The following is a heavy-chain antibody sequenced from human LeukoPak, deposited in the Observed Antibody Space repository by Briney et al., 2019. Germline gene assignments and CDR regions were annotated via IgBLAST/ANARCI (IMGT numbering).Heavy chain of an antibody. Sequence: GRSLRLSCAASGFTFSSYAMHWVRQAPGKGLEWVAVISYDESNKYYADSVKGRFTISRDNSKNTLYLQMNSLRAEDTAVYYCARTVYGDYEYYFDYWGQGTLVTVSS. V-gene: IGHV3-30-3*01. CDR1: GFTFSSYA. J-gene: IGHJ4*02. CDR3: ARTVYGDYEYYFDY. D-gene: IGHD4-17*01. CDR2: ISYDESNK.